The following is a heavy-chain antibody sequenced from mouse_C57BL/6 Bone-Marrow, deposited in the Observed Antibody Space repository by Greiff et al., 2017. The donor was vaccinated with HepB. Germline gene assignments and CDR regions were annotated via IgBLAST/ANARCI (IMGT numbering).Heavy chain of an antibody. D-gene: IGHD2-1*01. CDR2: ISDGGSYT. CDR3: AREGNWFAY. CDR1: GFTFSSYA. J-gene: IGHJ3*01. Sequence: EVQLQESGGGLVKPGGSLKLSCAASGFTFSSYAMSWVRQTPEKRLEWVATISDGGSYTYYPDNVKGRFTISRDNAKNNLYLQMSHLKSEDTAMYYCAREGNWFAYWGQGTLVTVSA. V-gene: IGHV5-4*01.